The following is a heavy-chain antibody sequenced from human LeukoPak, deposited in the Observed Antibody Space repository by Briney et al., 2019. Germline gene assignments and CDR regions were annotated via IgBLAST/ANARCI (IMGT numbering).Heavy chain of an antibody. CDR2: ISYDGSNK. J-gene: IGHJ4*02. Sequence: PGGSLRLPCAASGFTFSSYGMHWVRQAPGKGLEWVAVISYDGSNKYYADSVKGRFTISRDNSKNTLYLQMNSLRAEDTAVYYCAKSQGYGFDYWGQGTLVTVSS. V-gene: IGHV3-30*18. CDR1: GFTFSSYG. D-gene: IGHD5-18*01. CDR3: AKSQGYGFDY.